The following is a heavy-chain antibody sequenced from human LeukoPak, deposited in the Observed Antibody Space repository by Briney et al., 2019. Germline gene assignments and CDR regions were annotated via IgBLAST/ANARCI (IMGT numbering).Heavy chain of an antibody. V-gene: IGHV3-21*01. J-gene: IGHJ4*02. CDR2: ISSSSSYI. CDR1: AFTFSSYS. CDR3: ARDYGDYGGLGY. D-gene: IGHD4-17*01. Sequence: PGGSLRLSCAASAFTFSSYSMNWVRQAQGKGLEWVSSISSSSSYIYYADSAKGRFTISRDNAKNSLYLQMNSLRAEDTAVYYCARDYGDYGGLGYWGQGTLVTVSS.